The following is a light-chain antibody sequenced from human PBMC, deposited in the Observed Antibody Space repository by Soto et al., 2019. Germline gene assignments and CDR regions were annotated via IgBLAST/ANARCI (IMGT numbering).Light chain of an antibody. CDR3: CSYTTSNTRQIV. CDR1: SSDVGGYNY. J-gene: IGLJ1*01. V-gene: IGLV2-14*01. CDR2: DVS. Sequence: QSALTRPASVSGAPGQSITISCTGTSSDVGGYNYVSWYQQHPGKAPKFMIYDVSNRPSGVSNRFSGSKSGNTASLTISGLQAEDEADYYCCSYTTSNTRQIVFGTGTTVTVL.